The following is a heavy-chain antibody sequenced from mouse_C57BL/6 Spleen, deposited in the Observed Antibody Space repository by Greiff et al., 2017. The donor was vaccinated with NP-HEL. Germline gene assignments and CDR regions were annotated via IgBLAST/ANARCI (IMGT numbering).Heavy chain of an antibody. D-gene: IGHD2-5*01. Sequence: VQLQQSGAELVRPGPSVKVSCKASGYAFTNYLIEWVKQRPGQGLEWIGVINPGSGGTNYNEKFKGKATLTADKSSSPAYMQLSSLTSEDSAVYFCASYYSNPYYAMDYWGQGTSVTVSS. CDR1: GYAFTNYL. CDR3: ASYYSNPYYAMDY. CDR2: INPGSGGT. V-gene: IGHV1-54*01. J-gene: IGHJ4*01.